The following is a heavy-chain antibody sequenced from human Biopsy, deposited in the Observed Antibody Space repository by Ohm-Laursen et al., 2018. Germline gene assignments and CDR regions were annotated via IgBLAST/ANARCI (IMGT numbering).Heavy chain of an antibody. J-gene: IGHJ1*01. CDR1: GGTFSNYG. D-gene: IGHD3-9*01. Sequence: SSVKVSCKAPGGTFSNYGVNWVRQAPGQGLEWLGGNIPILGTGNYAKKFQDRVTVAADTSTSTATMELRSLRSDDTAVYYCATKLTGYFHHWGQGTLVIVSS. CDR3: ATKLTGYFHH. CDR2: NIPILGTG. V-gene: IGHV1-69*06.